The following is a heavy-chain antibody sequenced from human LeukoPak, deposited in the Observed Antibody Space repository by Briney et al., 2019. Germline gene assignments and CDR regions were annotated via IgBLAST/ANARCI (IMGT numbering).Heavy chain of an antibody. D-gene: IGHD3-3*01. CDR2: IYDSGSA. V-gene: IGHV4-59*11. CDR1: GVSINSHY. Sequence: SETLSLTCTVSGVSINSHYWSWIRQPPGKGLEWIGFIYDSGSANYKSSLESRVTMTVDTSKNQFSLKLNSVTAADTAVHYCARVLQNYYHLDVWGKGTTVTVSS. J-gene: IGHJ6*03. CDR3: ARVLQNYYHLDV.